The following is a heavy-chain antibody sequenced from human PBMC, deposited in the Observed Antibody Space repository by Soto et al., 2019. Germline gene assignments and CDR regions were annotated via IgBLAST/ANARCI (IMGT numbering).Heavy chain of an antibody. Sequence: SETLSLTCTVSGGSISSGDYYWSWIRQPPGKGLEWIGYIYYSGSTYYNPSLKSQVTISVDTSKNQFSLKLSSVTAADTAVYYCARVPYYYDSSGYYFIDYWGQGTLVTVSS. CDR1: GGSISSGDYY. J-gene: IGHJ4*02. CDR3: ARVPYYYDSSGYYFIDY. V-gene: IGHV4-30-4*01. CDR2: IYYSGST. D-gene: IGHD3-22*01.